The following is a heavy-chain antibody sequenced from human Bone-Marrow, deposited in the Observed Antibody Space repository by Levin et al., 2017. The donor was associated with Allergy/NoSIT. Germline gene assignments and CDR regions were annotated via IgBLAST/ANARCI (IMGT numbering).Heavy chain of an antibody. V-gene: IGHV3-23*01. CDR1: GFTFSSYA. D-gene: IGHD3-16*01. CDR2: ISDSGRST. CDR3: ANDDNSGSGYYTWGNFDY. J-gene: IGHJ4*02. Sequence: GGSLRLSCAASGFTFSSYAMSWVRQAPGKGLEWVSGISDSGRSTVYGDPVKGRFTISRDTSKNTVYLQMNTLRVEDTAVYYCANDDNSGSGYYTWGNFDYWGRGPRVTVSP.